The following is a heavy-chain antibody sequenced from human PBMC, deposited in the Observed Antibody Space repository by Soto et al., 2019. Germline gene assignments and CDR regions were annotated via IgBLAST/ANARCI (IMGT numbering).Heavy chain of an antibody. CDR3: ARDSSWGLDY. CDR1: GGTFSSYS. CDR2: NIPIFGTA. V-gene: IGHV1-69*01. J-gene: IGHJ4*02. D-gene: IGHD3-16*01. Sequence: QVQLVQSGAEVKKPGSSVKVSCKASGGTFSSYSISWVRQAPGKGLEWMGGNIPIFGTANSAQKLQCRVTITADESTRTAYMELSSLRSEDTAVYYCARDSSWGLDYWGQGTLVTVSS.